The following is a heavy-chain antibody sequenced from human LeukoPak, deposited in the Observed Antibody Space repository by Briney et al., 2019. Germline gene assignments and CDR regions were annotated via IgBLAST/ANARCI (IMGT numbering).Heavy chain of an antibody. D-gene: IGHD3-22*01. V-gene: IGHV3-23*01. CDR2: ISDSGGRT. CDR3: AKRGVVIRVILVGFHKEAYYFDS. CDR1: GFTLSNYG. Sequence: GGSLRLSCAVSGFTLSNYGMSWVRQAPGKGLEWVAGISDSGGRTNYADSVKGQFTISRDNPKNTLYLQMNSLRAEDTAVYFCAKRGVVIRVILVGFHKEAYYFDSWGQGALVTVSS. J-gene: IGHJ4*02.